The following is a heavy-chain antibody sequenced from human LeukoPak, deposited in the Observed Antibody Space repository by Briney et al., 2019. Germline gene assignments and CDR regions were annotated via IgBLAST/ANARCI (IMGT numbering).Heavy chain of an antibody. J-gene: IGHJ6*03. V-gene: IGHV1-18*01. CDR1: GYTFTSYG. CDR2: ISAYNGNT. Sequence: ASVKVSCKASGYTFTSYGISWVRQAPGQGLEWMGWISAYNGNTNYAQKLQGRVTMTTDTSTSTAYMELRSLRSDDTAVYYCARDSGSYLTKSDYYYYYMDVWGKGTTVTISS. CDR3: ARDSGSYLTKSDYYYYYMDV. D-gene: IGHD1-26*01.